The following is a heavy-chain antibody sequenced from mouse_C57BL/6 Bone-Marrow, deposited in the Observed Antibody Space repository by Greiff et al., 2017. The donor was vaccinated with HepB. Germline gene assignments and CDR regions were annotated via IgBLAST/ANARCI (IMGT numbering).Heavy chain of an antibody. CDR1: GFTFSDYY. V-gene: IGHV5-12*01. J-gene: IGHJ4*01. CDR3: ARHHVFYAMDY. CDR2: ISNGGGST. Sequence: EVKVVESGGGLVQPGGSLKLSCAASGFTFSDYYMYWVRQTPEKRLEWVAYISNGGGSTYYPDTVKGRFTISRDNAKNTLYLQMSRLKSEDTAMYYCARHHVFYAMDYWGQGTSVTVSS.